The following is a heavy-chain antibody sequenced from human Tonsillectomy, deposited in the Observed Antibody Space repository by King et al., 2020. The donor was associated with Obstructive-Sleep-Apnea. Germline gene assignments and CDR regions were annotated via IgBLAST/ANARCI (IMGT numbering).Heavy chain of an antibody. D-gene: IGHD3-10*01. Sequence: QLVQSGGGLVQPGRSLRLSCAVSGFTFDDYAMHWVRQAPGKGLEWVSGISWNSGTIGYLDSGKGRFTISRDNAKNSLYLQMNSLRAEDTALYYCVKGDYGSGQSGGDVWGQGTTVTVS. CDR1: GFTFDDYA. V-gene: IGHV3-9*01. J-gene: IGHJ6*02. CDR2: ISWNSGTI. CDR3: VKGDYGSGQSGGDV.